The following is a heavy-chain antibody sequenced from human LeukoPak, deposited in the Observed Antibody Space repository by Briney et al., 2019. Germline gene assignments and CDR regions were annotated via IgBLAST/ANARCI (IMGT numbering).Heavy chain of an antibody. J-gene: IGHJ4*02. Sequence: GASVKVSCKASGGTFSSYAISWVRQAPGQGLEWMGGIIPIFGTANYAQRFQGRVTITADESTSTAYMELSSLRSEDTAVYYCARDYTLVIDYWGQGTLVTVSS. CDR2: IIPIFGTA. CDR3: ARDYTLVIDY. D-gene: IGHD2-2*02. CDR1: GGTFSSYA. V-gene: IGHV1-69*13.